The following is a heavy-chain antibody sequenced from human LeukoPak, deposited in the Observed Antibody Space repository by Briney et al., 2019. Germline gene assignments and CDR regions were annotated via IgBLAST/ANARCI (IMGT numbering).Heavy chain of an antibody. CDR2: ISGGGETT. V-gene: IGHV3-23*01. D-gene: IGHD3-22*01. J-gene: IGHJ3*02. CDR1: GFTFNNYA. CDR3: AKLPVFTYYYDSSGSNNAFDI. Sequence: PGGSLRLSCAASGFTFNNYAMNWVRQAPGKGLEWVSSISGGGETTYYADSVKGRFTISRDNSKNTLYLQMNSLRAEDTAVYYCAKLPVFTYYYDSSGSNNAFDIWGQGTMVTVSS.